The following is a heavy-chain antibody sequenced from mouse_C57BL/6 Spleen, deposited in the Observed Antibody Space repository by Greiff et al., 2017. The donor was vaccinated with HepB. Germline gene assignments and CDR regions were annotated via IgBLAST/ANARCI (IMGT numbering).Heavy chain of an antibody. J-gene: IGHJ4*01. CDR3: TRATTVVAGAMDY. CDR1: GFTFSSYA. CDR2: ISSGGDYI. Sequence: EVQGVESGEGLVKPGGSLKLSCAASGFTFSSYAMSWVRQTPEKRLEWVAYISSGGDYIYYADTVKGRFTISRDNARNTLYLQMSSLKSEDTAMYYCTRATTVVAGAMDYWGQGTSVTVSS. V-gene: IGHV5-9-1*02. D-gene: IGHD1-1*01.